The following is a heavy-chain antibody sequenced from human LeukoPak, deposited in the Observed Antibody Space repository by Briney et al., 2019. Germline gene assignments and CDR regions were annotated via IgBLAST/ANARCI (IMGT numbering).Heavy chain of an antibody. V-gene: IGHV4-38-2*01. CDR2: MYHSGST. CDR3: ARSSVTSASQVIDY. Sequence: SETLSLTCVVSGYSMSGGYYWGWIRQPPGNGLEWIGSMYHSGSTYYNPSLKSRVRMSVDTSKNQFSLKLSSVTAADTAVYYCARSSVTSASQVIDYWGPGTLVTVSS. J-gene: IGHJ4*02. D-gene: IGHD2-21*02. CDR1: GYSMSGGYY.